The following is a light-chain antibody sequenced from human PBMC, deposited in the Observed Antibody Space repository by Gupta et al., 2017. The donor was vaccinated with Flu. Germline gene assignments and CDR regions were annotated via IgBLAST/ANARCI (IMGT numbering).Light chain of an antibody. V-gene: IGLV2-14*03. CDR1: SSDIGTYNY. CDR3: SSYAATGALGL. Sequence: SALPQPASVSGSPGPSITISCTGTSSDIGTYNYVSWYQQYPGRAPNLMIYDVRNRPSGISDRFSGSKSGNTASLTISGLQAEEEADYYCSSYAATGALGLFGGGTKVTVL. J-gene: IGLJ2*01. CDR2: DVR.